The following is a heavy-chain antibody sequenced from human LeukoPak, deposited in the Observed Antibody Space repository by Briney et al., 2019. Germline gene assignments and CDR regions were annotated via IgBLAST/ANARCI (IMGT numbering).Heavy chain of an antibody. V-gene: IGHV1-24*01. CDR3: ARGAYYYGSGSYAHADYYYYYMDV. J-gene: IGHJ6*03. CDR2: FDPEDGET. D-gene: IGHD3-10*01. Sequence: ASVKVSCKVSGYTLTELSMHWVRQAPGKGLEWMGGFDPEDGETIYAQKFQGRVTMTRNTSISTAYMELSSLRSEDTAVYYCARGAYYYGSGSYAHADYYYYYMDVWGKGTTVTISS. CDR1: GYTLTELS.